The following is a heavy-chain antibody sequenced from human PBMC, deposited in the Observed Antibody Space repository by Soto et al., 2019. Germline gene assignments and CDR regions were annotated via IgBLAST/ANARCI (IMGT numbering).Heavy chain of an antibody. J-gene: IGHJ4*02. V-gene: IGHV3-30*18. CDR3: SKESNYYGSGCYYYY. D-gene: IGHD3-10*01. Sequence: GGSLRLSCAASGFTFSSYGMHWVRQAPGKGLEWVAVISYDGSNKYYADSVKGRFTISRDNSKNTLYLQMNSLRAEDTAVYYCSKESNYYGSGCYYYYWGQGTLVTVSS. CDR2: ISYDGSNK. CDR1: GFTFSSYG.